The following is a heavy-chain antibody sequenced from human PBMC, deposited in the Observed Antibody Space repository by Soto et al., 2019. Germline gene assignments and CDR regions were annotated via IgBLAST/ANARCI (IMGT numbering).Heavy chain of an antibody. CDR3: TRDESASSSSWHDY. CDR1: GFNIKTYS. CDR2: ISSSGSHI. J-gene: IGHJ4*02. V-gene: IGHV3-21*03. D-gene: IGHD6-19*01. Sequence: EVQLVESGGGLVKPGGSLRLSCAASGFNIKTYSMNWIRQAPGKGLEWVSAISSSGSHIYYADAVKGRFTISRDNANNAVFLQMNSLRPEDTGVYYCTRDESASSSSWHDYWGQGTLVTVSS.